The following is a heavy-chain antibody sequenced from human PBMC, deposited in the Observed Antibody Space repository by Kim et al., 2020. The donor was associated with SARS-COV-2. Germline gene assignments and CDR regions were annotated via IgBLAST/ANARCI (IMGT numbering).Heavy chain of an antibody. D-gene: IGHD1-7*01. CDR2: ISGSGGST. CDR3: AKYRFAGTTYYYYYGMDV. CDR1: GFTFSSYA. Sequence: GGSLRLSCAASGFTFSSYAMSWVRQAPGKGLEWVSAISGSGGSTYYADSVKGRFTISRDNSKNTLYLQMNSLRAEDTAVYYCAKYRFAGTTYYYYYGMDVWGQGTTVTVSS. V-gene: IGHV3-23*01. J-gene: IGHJ6*02.